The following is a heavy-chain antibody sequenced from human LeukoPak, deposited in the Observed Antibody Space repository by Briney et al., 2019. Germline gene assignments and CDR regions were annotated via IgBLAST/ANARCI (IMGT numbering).Heavy chain of an antibody. CDR2: ISSSGDTI. Sequence: GGSLRLSCAASGFTFSNYEMNWVRQAPGKGLEWVSYISSSGDTIFYADSVKGRFTISRDNAKNSLYLQMNSLRAEDTAVYYCARDGANYYGSGSYSAYFDYWGQGTLVTVSS. CDR1: GFTFSNYE. D-gene: IGHD3-10*01. V-gene: IGHV3-48*03. J-gene: IGHJ4*02. CDR3: ARDGANYYGSGSYSAYFDY.